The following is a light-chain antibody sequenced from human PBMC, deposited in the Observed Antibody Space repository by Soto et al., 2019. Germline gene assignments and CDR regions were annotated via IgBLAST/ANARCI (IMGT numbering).Light chain of an antibody. CDR2: SNN. CDR1: SSNIGSNS. V-gene: IGLV1-44*01. J-gene: IGLJ1*01. Sequence: QSVLTRPPSASGTPGQRVTISCSGSSSNIGSNSVSWYQQLPGTAPKLLIYSNNQRPSGVPDRFSGSKSGTSASLAISGLQSGDEADYYCAASDDSLNGYVFGTGTKVTVL. CDR3: AASDDSLNGYV.